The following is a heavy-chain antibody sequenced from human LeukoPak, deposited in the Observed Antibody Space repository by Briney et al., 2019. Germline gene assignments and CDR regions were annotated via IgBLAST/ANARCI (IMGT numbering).Heavy chain of an antibody. Sequence: PGGSLRLSCAASGFTFSSYWMGWVRQAPGKGLERVANIKQDGSEKYYLDSVKGRFTISRDNAKNSLYLEMNSLRVEGTAVYYCARDKSVGATPLDYWGQGTLVTVSS. D-gene: IGHD1-26*01. V-gene: IGHV3-7*05. CDR2: IKQDGSEK. CDR1: GFTFSSYW. J-gene: IGHJ4*02. CDR3: ARDKSVGATPLDY.